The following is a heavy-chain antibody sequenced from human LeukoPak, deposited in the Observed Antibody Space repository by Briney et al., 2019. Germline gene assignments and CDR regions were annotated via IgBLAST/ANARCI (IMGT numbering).Heavy chain of an antibody. CDR1: GFTFSHYG. CDR2: IWSDGTNK. Sequence: GGSLRLSCAASGFTFSHYGMHWVRQATGKGLEWVAVIWSDGTNKYYADSVKGRFSISRDDSQKRVFLQMNSLRAEDTAVYYCARDAQRGFDYSNSLQYWGQGALVTVSS. D-gene: IGHD4-11*01. V-gene: IGHV3-33*01. J-gene: IGHJ4*02. CDR3: ARDAQRGFDYSNSLQY.